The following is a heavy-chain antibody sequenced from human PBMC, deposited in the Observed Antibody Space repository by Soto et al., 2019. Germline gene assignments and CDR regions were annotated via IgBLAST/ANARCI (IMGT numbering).Heavy chain of an antibody. J-gene: IGHJ6*02. Sequence: PGGSMSLSCAASGFTFTNFGMHWIRPAQGKGLEWVALIWYDGSHEYYVDSVKGRFTISRDNSKSTLYLQMKSLRAEDTAVYYCARDSMVTFSGYYYYGMDVWGQGTTVTVSS. CDR3: ARDSMVTFSGYYYYGMDV. V-gene: IGHV3-33*01. D-gene: IGHD2-21*02. CDR2: IWYDGSHE. CDR1: GFTFTNFG.